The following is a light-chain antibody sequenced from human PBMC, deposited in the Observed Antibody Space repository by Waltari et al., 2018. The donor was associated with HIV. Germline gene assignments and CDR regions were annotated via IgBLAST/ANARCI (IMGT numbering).Light chain of an antibody. CDR2: EDN. V-gene: IGLV6-57*03. J-gene: IGLJ3*02. CDR1: GGTITSNY. Sequence: NFMLTQPHSVSESPGKTVTISCTRSGGTITSNYLQRSQQRPGGAPTTVLYEDNQRPSVVPDRFSGSIDSSSNSAYLTISGLKTEDEADYYCQSYDNSVLWVFGGGTKLTVL. CDR3: QSYDNSVLWV.